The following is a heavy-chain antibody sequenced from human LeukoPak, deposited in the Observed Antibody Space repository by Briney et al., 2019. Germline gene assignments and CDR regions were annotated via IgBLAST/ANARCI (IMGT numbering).Heavy chain of an antibody. Sequence: AETLSLTCSVSGGSISSYYWSWLRQPPGKGREWIGYIYYSGSTNYNPSLKSRVTISVDTSKNQFSLKLSSVTAADTAVYYCARSDYYEDAFDLWGEGTMVTVSS. D-gene: IGHD3-22*01. CDR3: ARSDYYEDAFDL. J-gene: IGHJ3*01. V-gene: IGHV4-59*08. CDR1: GGSISSYY. CDR2: IYYSGST.